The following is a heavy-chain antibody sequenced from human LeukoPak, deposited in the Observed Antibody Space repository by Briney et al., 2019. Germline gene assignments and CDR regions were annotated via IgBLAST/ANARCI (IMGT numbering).Heavy chain of an antibody. CDR3: SKDAYRSGLAPTD. J-gene: IGHJ1*01. V-gene: IGHV3-9*01. Sequence: PGGSLRLSCAASGFTFDDYAMHWVRQAPGKGLEWVSGISWNSGSIGYADSVKGRLTISRDNAKNSLYLQMNSLRAEDTALYYCSKDAYRSGLAPTDWGQGTLVIVSS. D-gene: IGHD6-19*01. CDR1: GFTFDDYA. CDR2: ISWNSGSI.